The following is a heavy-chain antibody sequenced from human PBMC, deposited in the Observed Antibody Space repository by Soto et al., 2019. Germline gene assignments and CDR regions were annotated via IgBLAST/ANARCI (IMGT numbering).Heavy chain of an antibody. CDR1: AGSISDYY. J-gene: IGHJ4*02. D-gene: IGHD3-10*01. CDR3: ARGAGSFPLDY. Sequence: XGTLTLTCTVSAGSISDYYWSWIRQPPGKGLEWIGYIYYTGDTTYNPSLKSRITISVDTSKNQLSLRLTSVTAADTAVYYCARGAGSFPLDYWGQGTLVTVSS. CDR2: IYYTGDT. V-gene: IGHV4-59*01.